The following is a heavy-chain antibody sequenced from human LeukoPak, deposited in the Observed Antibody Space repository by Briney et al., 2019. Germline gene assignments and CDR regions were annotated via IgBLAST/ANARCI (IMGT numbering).Heavy chain of an antibody. V-gene: IGHV3-21*06. Sequence: PGGSLRLSCVASGFTFSSYKMNWVRQAPGRGLEWVSSIHSGGSDIYYADSVKGRFTVSRDNAKNSLFLQMNSLRAKDTALYYCARGHYDILTGNYKWTPDYWGQGTLVTVSS. CDR1: GFTFSSYK. CDR3: ARGHYDILTGNYKWTPDY. D-gene: IGHD3-9*01. CDR2: IHSGGSDI. J-gene: IGHJ4*02.